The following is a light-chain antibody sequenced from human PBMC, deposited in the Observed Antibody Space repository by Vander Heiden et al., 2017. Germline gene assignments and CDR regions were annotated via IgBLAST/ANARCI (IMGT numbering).Light chain of an antibody. CDR1: QSISSW. Sequence: DIQLTQRPSTGSACVGVRVTITCRPSQSISSWLAWYQQRPGIAPKLLIYKASSLESGVPSRFSGSGSGTEFTLTISSLQPDDFTTYYCQQDDSYPITFGQGTRLEIK. CDR2: KAS. V-gene: IGKV1-5*03. CDR3: QQDDSYPIT. J-gene: IGKJ5*01.